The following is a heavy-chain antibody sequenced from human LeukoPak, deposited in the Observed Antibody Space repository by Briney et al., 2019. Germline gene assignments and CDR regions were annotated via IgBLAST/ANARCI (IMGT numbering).Heavy chain of an antibody. V-gene: IGHV4-39*07. Sequence: PSETLSLTCTVSGGSISSSSYYWGWIRQPPGKGLEWIGSIYYSGSTYYNPSLKSRVTISVDTSKNQFSLKLSSVTAGDTAVYYCTSRRIYDFWSGYYQGMDVWGKGTTVTVSS. CDR1: GGSISSSSYY. D-gene: IGHD3-3*01. J-gene: IGHJ6*04. CDR2: IYYSGST. CDR3: TSRRIYDFWSGYYQGMDV.